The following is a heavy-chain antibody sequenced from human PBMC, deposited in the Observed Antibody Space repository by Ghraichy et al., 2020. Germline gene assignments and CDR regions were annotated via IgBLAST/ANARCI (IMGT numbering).Heavy chain of an antibody. V-gene: IGHV4-4*09. D-gene: IGHD7-27*01. CDR2: IYTSGST. Sequence: SETLSLTCTVSGGSISSYYWSWIRQPPGKGLEWIGYIYTSGSTNYNPSLKSRVTISVDTSKNQSSLKLSSVTAADTAVYYCARLVTGDRGDAFDIWGQGTMVTVSS. J-gene: IGHJ3*02. CDR1: GGSISSYY. CDR3: ARLVTGDRGDAFDI.